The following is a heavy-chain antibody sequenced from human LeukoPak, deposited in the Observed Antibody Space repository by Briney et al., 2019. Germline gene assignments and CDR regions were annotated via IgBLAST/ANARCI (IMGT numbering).Heavy chain of an antibody. CDR3: ARDEHGDARYYYYGMDV. D-gene: IGHD4-17*01. J-gene: IGHJ6*02. Sequence: VASVKVSCKASGYTFTSYGISWVRQAPGQGLEWMGWISAYNGNTNYAQKLQGRVTITTDTSTSTAYMELRSLRSDDTAVYYCARDEHGDARYYYYGMDVWGQGTTVTVSS. CDR2: ISAYNGNT. V-gene: IGHV1-18*01. CDR1: GYTFTSYG.